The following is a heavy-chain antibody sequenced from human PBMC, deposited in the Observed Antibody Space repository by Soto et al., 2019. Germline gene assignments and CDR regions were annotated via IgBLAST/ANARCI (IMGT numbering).Heavy chain of an antibody. J-gene: IGHJ4*02. V-gene: IGHV4-34*01. D-gene: IGHD2-15*01. CDR1: GGSVSGSF. CDR3: ARRYCSDSYCSYFDY. Sequence: SETLSLTCAVYGGSVSGSFWSRIRQPPGKGLEWIGEINHSGTTSYSPSLESRVTTSIDTSKNQFSLRMSSVTAADTAIYYCARRYCSDSYCSYFDYWGRGTLVTVSS. CDR2: INHSGTT.